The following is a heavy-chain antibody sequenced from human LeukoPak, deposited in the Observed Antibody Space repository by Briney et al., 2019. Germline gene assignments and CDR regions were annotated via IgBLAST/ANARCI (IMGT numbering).Heavy chain of an antibody. V-gene: IGHV3-21*01. J-gene: IGHJ6*03. CDR3: ARDSSSSWYYYYYMDV. CDR1: GFTFSSYS. Sequence: GGSLRLSCAASGFTFSSYSMNWVRQAPGKGLEWVSYISSSSSYIYYADSVKGRFTISRDNAKNSLYLQMNSLRAEDTAVYYRARDSSSSWYYYYYMDVWGKGTTVTVSS. D-gene: IGHD6-13*01. CDR2: ISSSSSYI.